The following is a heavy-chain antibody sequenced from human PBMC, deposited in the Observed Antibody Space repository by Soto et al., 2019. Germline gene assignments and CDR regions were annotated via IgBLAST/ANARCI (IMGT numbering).Heavy chain of an antibody. D-gene: IGHD3-10*01. CDR1: GYTFVDYD. CDR2: MNPNTGNT. Sequence: ASVKVSCKASGYTFVDYDINWVRQAAGQGLEWMAWMNPNTGNTAYAQKFQGRVTLTRDTSIGTAYMDLSSLTSADTAVYFCARGFSSYSEHWAQGTQVTVSS. J-gene: IGHJ1*01. CDR3: ARGFSSYSEH. V-gene: IGHV1-8*01.